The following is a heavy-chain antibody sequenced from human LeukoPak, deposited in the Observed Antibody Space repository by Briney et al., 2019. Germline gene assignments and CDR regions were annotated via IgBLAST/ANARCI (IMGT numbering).Heavy chain of an antibody. J-gene: IGHJ6*02. CDR2: ISGSGGST. CDR3: AAPQQLVLGYYYGMDV. Sequence: EGSLRLSCAASGFTFSSFAMSWVRQVAGKGLEWVSAISGSGGSTYYADSVKGRFTISRDNSKNTLYLQMNSLRAEDTAVYYCAAPQQLVLGYYYGMDVWGQGTTVTV. CDR1: GFTFSSFA. D-gene: IGHD6-13*01. V-gene: IGHV3-23*01.